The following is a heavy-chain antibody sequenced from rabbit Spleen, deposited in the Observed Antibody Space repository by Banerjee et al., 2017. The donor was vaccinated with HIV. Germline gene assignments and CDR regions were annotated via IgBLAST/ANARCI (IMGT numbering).Heavy chain of an antibody. CDR2: IVAGDGGT. CDR1: GFDLSSSYW. V-gene: IGHV1S40*01. J-gene: IGHJ4*01. Sequence: QSLEESGGDLVKPGASLTLTCTASGFDLSSSYWICWVRQSPGKGLEWIGCIVAGDGGTAYASWAKGRFTISKTSSTTVTLQMTSLTAADTATYFCARDLTGVVGWNFGWWGQGTLVTVS. CDR3: ARDLTGVVGWNFGW. D-gene: IGHD4-1*01.